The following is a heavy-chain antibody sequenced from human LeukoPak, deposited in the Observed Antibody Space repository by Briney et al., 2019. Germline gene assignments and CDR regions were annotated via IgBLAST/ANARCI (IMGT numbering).Heavy chain of an antibody. J-gene: IGHJ4*02. CDR1: GGSISSGGYS. CDR2: IYHSGST. D-gene: IGHD3-16*01. CDR3: ARGRTWGGRGGRYYFDY. V-gene: IGHV4-30-2*01. Sequence: SQTLSLTCAVSGGSISSGGYSWSWIRQPPGKGLEWIGYIYHSGSTYYNPSLKSRVTISVDRSKNQFSLKLSSVTAADTAVYYCARGRTWGGRGGRYYFDYWGQGTLVTVSS.